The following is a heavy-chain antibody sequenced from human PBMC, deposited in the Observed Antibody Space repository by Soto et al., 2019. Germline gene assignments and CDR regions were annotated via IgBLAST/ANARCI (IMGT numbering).Heavy chain of an antibody. CDR2: ISYDGSNK. J-gene: IGHJ4*02. Sequence: PGGSLRLSCAASGFTFSSYAMHWVRQAPGKGLEWVAVISYDGSNKYYADSVKGRFTISRDNSKNTLYLQMNSLRAEDTAVYYRERKTSRGCYVVFDHGGPGTLVTV. CDR3: ERKTSRGCYVVFDH. D-gene: IGHD6-19*01. CDR1: GFTFSSYA. V-gene: IGHV3-30-3*01.